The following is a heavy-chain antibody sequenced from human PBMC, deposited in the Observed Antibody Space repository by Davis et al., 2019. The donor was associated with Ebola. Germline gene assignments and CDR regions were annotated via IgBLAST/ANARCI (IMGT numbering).Heavy chain of an antibody. V-gene: IGHV4-31*03. Sequence: LRLYCTVSGGSISSYYWSWIRQHPGKGLEWIGYIYYSGSTYYNPSLKSRVTISVDTSKNQFSLKLSSVTAADTAVYYCARDLDTAMGYGMDVWGKGTTVTVSS. CDR1: GGSISSYY. CDR2: IYYSGST. D-gene: IGHD5-18*01. CDR3: ARDLDTAMGYGMDV. J-gene: IGHJ6*04.